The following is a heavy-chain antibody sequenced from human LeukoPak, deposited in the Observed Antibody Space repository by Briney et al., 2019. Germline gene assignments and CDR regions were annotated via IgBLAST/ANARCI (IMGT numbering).Heavy chain of an antibody. CDR2: INHSGST. Sequence: SETLSLTCAVYGGSFSGYYWSWIRQPPGKGLEWIGEINHSGSTNYNPSLKSRVTISVDTSKNQFSLKLSSVTAADTAVYYCASPPPLTGYYYYYGMDVGGQGTTVTVS. D-gene: IGHD3-9*01. V-gene: IGHV4-34*01. CDR3: ASPPPLTGYYYYYGMDV. J-gene: IGHJ6*02. CDR1: GGSFSGYY.